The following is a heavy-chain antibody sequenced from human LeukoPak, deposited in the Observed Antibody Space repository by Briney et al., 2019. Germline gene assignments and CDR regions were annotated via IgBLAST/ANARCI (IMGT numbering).Heavy chain of an antibody. CDR3: ARGLGIYGLDAFDF. D-gene: IGHD5-12*01. J-gene: IGHJ3*01. CDR2: MKPTSGDT. CDR1: GYTFTSFD. V-gene: IGHV1-8*01. Sequence: ASVKVSCKASGYTFTSFDVNWVRQATGQGLEWMGWMKPTSGDTGYAQKFQGRVTMTRNTSISTTYMELSSLRSEDTAVYYCARGLGIYGLDAFDFWGRGTMVTVSS.